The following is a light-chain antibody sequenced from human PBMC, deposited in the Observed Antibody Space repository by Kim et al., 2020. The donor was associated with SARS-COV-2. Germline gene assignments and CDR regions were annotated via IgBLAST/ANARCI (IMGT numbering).Light chain of an antibody. V-gene: IGKV3-15*01. CDR2: GAS. CDR3: QQYEDWPRT. CDR1: QGVSSN. J-gene: IGKJ1*01. Sequence: LSPGETATLSCRASQGVSSNLAWYQQKPGQAPRLLMYGASTRATGIPARFSGSGSETEFTLTISSLESEDFAVYYCQQYEDWPRTFGQGTRVDIK.